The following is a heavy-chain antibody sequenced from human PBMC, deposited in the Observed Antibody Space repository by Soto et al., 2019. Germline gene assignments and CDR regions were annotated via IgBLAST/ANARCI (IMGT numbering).Heavy chain of an antibody. CDR2: ISAYNGNT. J-gene: IGHJ5*02. Sequence: QVQLVQSGAEVKKPGASVKVSCKASGYTFTSYGISWVRQAPGQGLEWMGWISAYNGNTNYAQKLQGRVTMTTDTSTSTAYMELRSLRADDTAVYYWARAYSSSWYGEEGWFDPWGQGTLVTVSS. CDR1: GYTFTSYG. D-gene: IGHD6-13*01. CDR3: ARAYSSSWYGEEGWFDP. V-gene: IGHV1-18*01.